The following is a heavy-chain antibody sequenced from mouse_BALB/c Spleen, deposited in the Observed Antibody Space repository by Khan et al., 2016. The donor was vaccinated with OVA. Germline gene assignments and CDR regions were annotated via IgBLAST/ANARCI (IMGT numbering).Heavy chain of an antibody. J-gene: IGHJ2*03. CDR2: ISSGGSFT. Sequence: DVELVESGGDLVKPGGSLKLSCAASGFTFSDYGMSWVRQTPEKRLEWVATISSGGSFTYYLDSVKGRFTISRDSAKNTLYLQLSRLRSEDTAMYYCTRTPVYYGSNYIDRWGQGTSLTVSS. D-gene: IGHD1-1*01. CDR1: GFTFSDYG. CDR3: TRTPVYYGSNYIDR. V-gene: IGHV5-9-3*01.